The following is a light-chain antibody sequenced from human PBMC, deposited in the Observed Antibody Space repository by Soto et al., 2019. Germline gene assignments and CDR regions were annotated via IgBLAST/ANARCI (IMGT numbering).Light chain of an antibody. J-gene: IGKJ1*01. CDR3: QQYNNWGT. CDR2: GAS. CDR1: QSIGSN. Sequence: EIVMTQSPATLSVSPGARATFSCRASQSIGSNLAWYQQKPGQAPRLLIYGASTRATGVPARFSGSGSGTEFTLTISSLQSEDFAVYYCQQYNNWGTFGQGTKVEIK. V-gene: IGKV3D-15*01.